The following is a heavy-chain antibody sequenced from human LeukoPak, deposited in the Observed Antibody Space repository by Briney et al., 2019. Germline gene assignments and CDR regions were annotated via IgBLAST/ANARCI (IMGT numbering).Heavy chain of an antibody. Sequence: GGSLRLSCVASGFTFSSTTMGWVRQAPGRGLEWVSSITAIDGRTYYADSVKGRFTISRDNSNNTLYLQMNSLRAEDTAVYYCAKGALLHAFDIWGQGTMVTVSS. D-gene: IGHD2-15*01. CDR3: AKGALLHAFDI. CDR2: ITAIDGRT. V-gene: IGHV3-23*01. J-gene: IGHJ3*02. CDR1: GFTFSSTT.